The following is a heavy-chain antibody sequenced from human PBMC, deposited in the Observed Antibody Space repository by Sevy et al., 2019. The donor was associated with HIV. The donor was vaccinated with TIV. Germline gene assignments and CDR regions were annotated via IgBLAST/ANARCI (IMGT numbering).Heavy chain of an antibody. CDR2: IYRSGST. Sequence: SETLSLTCAVSGGSFSSGDYSWNWIRQPPGKGLEWIGYIYRSGSTYYNPSLKSRFTISIDRSKSLFSLRLSSVTAADTAVYYCTKAFRGLLRFDPWGQGTLVTVSS. V-gene: IGHV4-30-2*01. CDR3: TKAFRGLLRFDP. J-gene: IGHJ5*02. D-gene: IGHD3-10*01. CDR1: GGSFSSGDYS.